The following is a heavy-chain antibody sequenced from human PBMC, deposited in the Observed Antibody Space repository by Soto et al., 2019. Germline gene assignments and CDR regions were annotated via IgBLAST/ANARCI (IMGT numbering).Heavy chain of an antibody. J-gene: IGHJ2*01. CDR3: ARGLPYDSSGYYYPNWYFDL. CDR1: GYTFTSYG. V-gene: IGHV1-18*04. Sequence: ASVKVSCKASGYTFTSYGISWVRQAPGQGLEWMGWISAYNGNTNYAQKLQGRVTMTTDTSTSTAYMELRSLRSDDTAVYYCARGLPYDSSGYYYPNWYFDLWGRGTLVTVSS. CDR2: ISAYNGNT. D-gene: IGHD3-22*01.